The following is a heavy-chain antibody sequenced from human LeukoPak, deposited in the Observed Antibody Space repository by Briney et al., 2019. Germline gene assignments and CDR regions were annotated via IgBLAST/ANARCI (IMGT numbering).Heavy chain of an antibody. CDR1: GYTFTKYY. Sequence: ASVKVSCMASGYTFTKYYIHWVRQAPGHGLKWMGVINPSGGSTSYAQKFQGRVTMTRDTSTSTVYMELGSLRSEDTAVYYCARSGSCDWYHLVRWGRGTLVTVSS. J-gene: IGHJ2*01. V-gene: IGHV1-46*01. D-gene: IGHD6-19*01. CDR3: ARSGSCDWYHLVR. CDR2: INPSGGST.